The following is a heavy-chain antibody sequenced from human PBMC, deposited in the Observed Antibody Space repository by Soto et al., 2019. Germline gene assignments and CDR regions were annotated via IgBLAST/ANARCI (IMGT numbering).Heavy chain of an antibody. CDR2: IYYSGST. CDR1: GGSISSGDYY. D-gene: IGHD2-15*01. V-gene: IGHV4-30-4*02. CDR3: ARARIVVVVAATLNYYYYGMDV. Sequence: PSETLSLTCTVSGGSISSGDYYWSWIRQPQGKGLEWIGYIYYSGSTYYNPSLKSRVTISVDTSKNQFSLKLSSVTAADTAVYYCARARIVVVVAATLNYYYYGMDVWGQGTTVTVSS. J-gene: IGHJ6*02.